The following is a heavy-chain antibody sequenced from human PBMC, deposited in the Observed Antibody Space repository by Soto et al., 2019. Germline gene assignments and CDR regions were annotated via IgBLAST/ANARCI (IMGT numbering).Heavy chain of an antibody. D-gene: IGHD3-16*02. CDR1: GFAFSSYG. V-gene: IGHV3-30*18. J-gene: IGHJ6*02. CDR2: ISYDRSKK. CDR3: AKVRVIYRYDYYCMDV. Sequence: QVQLVESGGGVVQPGRSLRLSCTASGFAFSSYGMRWVRQAPGKGLEWVAVISYDRSKKYYADSVKGRFTISRDNSKNTLYLQMNSLRAEDTAVYYCAKVRVIYRYDYYCMDVWGQGTTVTVSS.